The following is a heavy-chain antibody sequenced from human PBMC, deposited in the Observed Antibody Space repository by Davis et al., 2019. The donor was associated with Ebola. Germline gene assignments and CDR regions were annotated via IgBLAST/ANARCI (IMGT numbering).Heavy chain of an antibody. Sequence: GESLKISCAASGFTFSSYAMHWVRQAPGKGLEWVAVISYDGSNKYYADSVKGRFTISRDNSKNTLYLQMNSLRAEDTAVYYCARDRGFGELLYPFYYGMDVWGQGTTVTVSS. CDR2: ISYDGSNK. V-gene: IGHV3-30-3*01. CDR3: ARDRGFGELLYPFYYGMDV. D-gene: IGHD3-10*01. J-gene: IGHJ6*02. CDR1: GFTFSSYA.